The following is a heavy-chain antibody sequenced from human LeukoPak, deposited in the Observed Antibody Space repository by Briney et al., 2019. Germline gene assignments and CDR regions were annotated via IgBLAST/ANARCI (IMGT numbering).Heavy chain of an antibody. J-gene: IGHJ4*02. CDR1: GFTFSSYA. CDR3: AKDGGGVVAAL. D-gene: IGHD2-15*01. CDR2: ISGSGGST. Sequence: GRSLRLSCAASGFTFSSYAMSWVRQAPGKGLEWVSAISGSGGSTYYADSVKGRFTISRDNSKNTLYLQMNSLRAEDTAVYYCAKDGGGVVAALWGQGTLVTVSS. V-gene: IGHV3-23*01.